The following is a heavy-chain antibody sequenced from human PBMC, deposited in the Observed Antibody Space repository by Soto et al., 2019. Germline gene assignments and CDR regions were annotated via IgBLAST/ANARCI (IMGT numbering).Heavy chain of an antibody. J-gene: IGHJ6*02. V-gene: IGHV5-51*01. CDR3: AASIFYYGMDV. CDR1: GYTFTNYW. Sequence: PGESQKISCKGSGYTFTNYWFGWVRQMPGKGLEWMGIIYPGDSDTKYNPSFQGQVTISADKSITTTYLQWSSLKASDTAIYYCAASIFYYGMDVWGQGTTVTVSS. CDR2: IYPGDSDT.